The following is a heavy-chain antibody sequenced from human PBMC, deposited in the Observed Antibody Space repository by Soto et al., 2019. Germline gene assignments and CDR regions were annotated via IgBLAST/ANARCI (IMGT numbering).Heavy chain of an antibody. V-gene: IGHV3-48*02. D-gene: IGHD5-12*01. Sequence: GGSLRLSCAASGFMFSSYGMNWVRQAPGKGLEWVSYISSSSSTIYYADSVKGRFTISRDNAKNSLYLQMNSLRDEDTAVYYCAKEHSSGYDFSEKDDAFDIWGQGTMVTVSS. CDR1: GFMFSSYG. CDR3: AKEHSSGYDFSEKDDAFDI. CDR2: ISSSSSTI. J-gene: IGHJ3*02.